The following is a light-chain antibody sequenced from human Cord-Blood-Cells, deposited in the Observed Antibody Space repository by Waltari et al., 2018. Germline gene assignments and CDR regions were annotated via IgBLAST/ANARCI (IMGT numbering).Light chain of an antibody. CDR2: DVS. Sequence: QSALTQPASVSGSPGQSITISCTGTSSDVGGYNYVSWYQQHPGKAPKLMLYDVSNRPSGVSNRFSASKSCNTASLTISGLQAEDEADYYCSSYTSSSTLVFGPGTKVTVL. J-gene: IGLJ1*01. V-gene: IGLV2-14*01. CDR1: SSDVGGYNY. CDR3: SSYTSSSTLV.